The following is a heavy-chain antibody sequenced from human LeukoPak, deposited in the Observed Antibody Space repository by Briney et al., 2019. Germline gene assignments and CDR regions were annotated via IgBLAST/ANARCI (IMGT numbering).Heavy chain of an antibody. V-gene: IGHV3-43*02. Sequence: GGSLRLSCVASGFTFSSSWMHWVRQAPGKGLEWVSLISGDGGSTYYADSVKGRFTISRDNSKNSLYLQMNSLRTEDTALYHCAKDRGWYDYWGQGTLVTVSS. J-gene: IGHJ4*02. CDR1: GFTFSSSW. D-gene: IGHD6-19*01. CDR2: ISGDGGST. CDR3: AKDRGWYDY.